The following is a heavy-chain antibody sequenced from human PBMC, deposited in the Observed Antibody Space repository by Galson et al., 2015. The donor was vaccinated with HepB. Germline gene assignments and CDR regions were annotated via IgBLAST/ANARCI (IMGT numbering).Heavy chain of an antibody. CDR2: TSWNSTSI. D-gene: IGHD3-22*01. V-gene: IGHV3-9*01. CDR1: GFTFDDYA. CDR3: AKDMSSSGRAYYFDY. Sequence: SLRLSCAASGFTFDDYAMHWVRQAPGRGLEWVSGTSWNSTSIVYADSVKGRFTISRDNAKNSLYLQMNSLRTEDTALYYCAKDMSSSGRAYYFDYWGQGTLVTVSS. J-gene: IGHJ4*02.